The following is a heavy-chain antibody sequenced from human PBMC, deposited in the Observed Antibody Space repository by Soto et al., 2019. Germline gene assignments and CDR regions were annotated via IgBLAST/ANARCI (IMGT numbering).Heavy chain of an antibody. Sequence: GGSLRLSCAASGFTVSSNYMSWVRQAPGKGLEWVSVIYSGGSTYYADSVKGRFTISRDNSKNTLYLQMNSLRAEDTAVYYCASRLYYYDSSGYPFDYCGQGTLVPV. CDR2: IYSGGST. CDR3: ASRLYYYDSSGYPFDY. V-gene: IGHV3-53*01. D-gene: IGHD3-22*01. J-gene: IGHJ4*02. CDR1: GFTVSSNY.